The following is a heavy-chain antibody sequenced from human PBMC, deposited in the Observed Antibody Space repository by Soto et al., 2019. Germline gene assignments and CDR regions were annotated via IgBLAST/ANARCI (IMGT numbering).Heavy chain of an antibody. V-gene: IGHV1-8*03. D-gene: IGHD2-2*01. J-gene: IGHJ6*02. CDR1: GYTFTEFD. CDR2: MNTNTGNT. Sequence: ASVKVSCKTSGYTFTEFDINWVRQAPGQGLEWMGWMNTNTGNTGYAQNFQGRVTITADESTRTASMELSSLRSDDTAVYYCARERSVGYCITTTCPKPFYYYAMDVWGQGTTVTVSS. CDR3: ARERSVGYCITTTCPKPFYYYAMDV.